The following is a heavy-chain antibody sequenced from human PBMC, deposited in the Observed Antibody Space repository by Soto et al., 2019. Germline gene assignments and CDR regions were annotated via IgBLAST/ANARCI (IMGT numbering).Heavy chain of an antibody. D-gene: IGHD5-12*01. CDR1: GFTFSDYS. Sequence: GGSLRLSCAASGFTFSDYSMNWVRQAPGKGLEWVSSISSGRRYIHYADSVKGRFTISRDNAKNSLYLQMNSLSAEDTAVYYCARISGYSADDYDRYFDYWGQGALVTVSS. CDR3: ARISGYSADDYDRYFDY. J-gene: IGHJ4*02. CDR2: ISSGRRYI. V-gene: IGHV3-21*01.